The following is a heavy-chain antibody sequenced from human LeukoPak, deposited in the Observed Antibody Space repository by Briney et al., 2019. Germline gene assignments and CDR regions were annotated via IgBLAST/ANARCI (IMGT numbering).Heavy chain of an antibody. D-gene: IGHD2-15*01. CDR1: GYTFTGYY. J-gene: IGHJ4*02. Sequence: ASVKVSCKASGYTFTGYYMHWVRQAPGQGLEWMGWINPNSGGTNYAQKFQGRVTMARDTSISTAYMELSRLRSDDTAVYYCARGESGIKLGYCSGGSCYPPGYWGQGTLVTVSS. V-gene: IGHV1-2*02. CDR3: ARGESGIKLGYCSGGSCYPPGY. CDR2: INPNSGGT.